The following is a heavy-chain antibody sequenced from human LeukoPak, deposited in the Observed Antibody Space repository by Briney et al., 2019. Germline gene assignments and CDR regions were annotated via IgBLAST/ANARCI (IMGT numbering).Heavy chain of an antibody. Sequence: SVTVSRKASGGTFSSYAISWVRQAPGQGLEWMGRIIPILGIANYAQKFQGRVTITADKSTSTAYMELSSLRFEDTAVYYCARDLGRDGYNLGYWGQGTLVTVSS. V-gene: IGHV1-69*04. CDR1: GGTFSSYA. CDR3: ARDLGRDGYNLGY. D-gene: IGHD5-24*01. J-gene: IGHJ4*02. CDR2: IIPILGIA.